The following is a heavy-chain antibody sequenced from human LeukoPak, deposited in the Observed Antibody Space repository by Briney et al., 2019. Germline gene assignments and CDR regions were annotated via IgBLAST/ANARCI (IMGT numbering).Heavy chain of an antibody. CDR2: IYWNDDK. Sequence: SGPTLVNPTQTLTLTCTFSGFSLSTSGVGVGWIRQPPGKALEWLALIYWNDDKRYSPTLKSRLTITKDTSKNQVVLTMTNMDPVDTATYYCAHIFSSSWYCWFDPWGQGTLVTVSS. CDR3: AHIFSSSWYCWFDP. D-gene: IGHD6-13*01. V-gene: IGHV2-5*01. CDR1: GFSLSTSGVG. J-gene: IGHJ5*02.